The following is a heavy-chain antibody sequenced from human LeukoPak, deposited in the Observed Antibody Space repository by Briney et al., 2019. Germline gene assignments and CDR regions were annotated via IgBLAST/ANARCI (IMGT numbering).Heavy chain of an antibody. CDR2: IWYDGSNK. CDR1: GFTFSSYG. J-gene: IGHJ4*02. Sequence: GGSLRLSCAASGFTFSSYGMHWVRQAPGKGLEWVAVIWYDGSNKYYADSVKGRFTISRDNSKNTLYLQMNSLRAEDTAVYYCARDLRVATNHFDYWGQGTLVTVSS. V-gene: IGHV3-33*01. D-gene: IGHD5-12*01. CDR3: ARDLRVATNHFDY.